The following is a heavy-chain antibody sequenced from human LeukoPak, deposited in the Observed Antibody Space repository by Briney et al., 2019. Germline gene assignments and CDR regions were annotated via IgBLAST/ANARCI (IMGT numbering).Heavy chain of an antibody. CDR1: GFTFSTYA. V-gene: IGHV3-23*01. J-gene: IGHJ4*02. CDR3: ARHDFWSGFKGGDY. D-gene: IGHD3-3*01. CDR2: ISVPVGNT. Sequence: GGSLRLSCAASGFTFSTYAMTWVRQAPGKALEWVSLISVPVGNTYYADSVKGRFTISGDNAKNSLYLQMNSLRAEDTAFYYCARHDFWSGFKGGDYWGQGTLVTVSS.